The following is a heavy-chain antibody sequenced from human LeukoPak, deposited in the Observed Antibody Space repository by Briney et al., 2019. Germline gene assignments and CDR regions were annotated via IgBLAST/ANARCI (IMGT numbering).Heavy chain of an antibody. CDR2: IYDRGPA. J-gene: IGHJ4*02. Sequence: ASETLSLTCTVSGGAIASGGYSWNWIRQSPGEGLEWIGCIYDRGPAYYNPPLKSRFTISVDRPKNQFFLNVTSLTAADTAVYYCARSRQASGLFSFWGQGTPVVVSS. V-gene: IGHV4-30-2*06. D-gene: IGHD3-10*01. CDR1: GGAIASGGYS. CDR3: ARSRQASGLFSF.